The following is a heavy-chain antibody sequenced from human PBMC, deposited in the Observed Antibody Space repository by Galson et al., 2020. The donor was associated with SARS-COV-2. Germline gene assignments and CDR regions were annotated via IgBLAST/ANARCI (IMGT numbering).Heavy chain of an antibody. V-gene: IGHV2-5*02. D-gene: IGHD3-3*02. CDR3: AHRDPIIMAY. Sequence: SGPTLVKPTQTLTLTCTFSGFSLSTSGVGVGWIRQPPGKALEWLGLIYWDDDQRYSPSLKSRLTITKDTSKNQVVLTMTKMDPVDTATYYCAHRDPIIMAYWGQGTLVTVSS. CDR2: IYWDDDQ. CDR1: GFSLSTSGVG. J-gene: IGHJ4*02.